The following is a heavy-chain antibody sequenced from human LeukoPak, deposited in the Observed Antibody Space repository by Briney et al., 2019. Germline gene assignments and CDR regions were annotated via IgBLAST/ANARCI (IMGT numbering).Heavy chain of an antibody. D-gene: IGHD3-10*01. Sequence: SETLSLTCTVSGGSISSSSYYWGWIRQPPGKGLEWIGSIYYSGSTYYNPSLKSRVTISVDTSKNQFSLKLSSVTAADTAVYYCARVPYGSGPIDYWGQGTLVTVSS. CDR3: ARVPYGSGPIDY. CDR2: IYYSGST. J-gene: IGHJ4*02. CDR1: GGSISSSSYY. V-gene: IGHV4-39*07.